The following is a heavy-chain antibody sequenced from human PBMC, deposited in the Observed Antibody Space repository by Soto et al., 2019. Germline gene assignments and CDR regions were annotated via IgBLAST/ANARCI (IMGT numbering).Heavy chain of an antibody. J-gene: IGHJ4*02. D-gene: IGHD4-17*01. CDR1: GFTFSSFA. CDR3: AKGTAVTTGDMAY. CDR2: LTGSGDST. V-gene: IGHV3-23*01. Sequence: EVQLLESGGSVVQPGGSLRLSGAASGFTFSSFAMTWVRQAPGKGLEWVSSLTGSGDSTYYADSVKGRFTISRDNSKNTLYLQMNSLRADDTALYYCAKGTAVTTGDMAYWGQGTLVTVSS.